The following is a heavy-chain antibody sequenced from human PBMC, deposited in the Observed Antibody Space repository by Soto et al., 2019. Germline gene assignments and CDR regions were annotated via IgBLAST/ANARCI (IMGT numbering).Heavy chain of an antibody. CDR1: GGSISGHY. D-gene: IGHD6-19*01. V-gene: IGHV4-59*11. Sequence: PSETLSLTCTVSGGSISGHYWIWIRQPPGEGMEWIGYIFYSGSTTYNNNPSLKSRVTISVDTSKNQSSLRLSSVTAADTAVYYCARVGSSGWSPDYWGQGTLVTV. CDR2: IFYSGSTTY. CDR3: ARVGSSGWSPDY. J-gene: IGHJ4*02.